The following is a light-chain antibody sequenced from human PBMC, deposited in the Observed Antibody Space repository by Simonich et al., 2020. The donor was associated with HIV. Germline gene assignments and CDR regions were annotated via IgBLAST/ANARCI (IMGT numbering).Light chain of an antibody. J-gene: IGKJ5*01. V-gene: IGKV3-11*01. Sequence: EIVLTQSPATLSLSPGERATLSCRASQNISSYLAWYQQKPGQAPRLPIYDASNRATDIPARFSGSGSGTDFTLTISSLEPEDFAVYYCQQRSSWLITFGQGTRLGIK. CDR2: DAS. CDR1: QNISSY. CDR3: QQRSSWLIT.